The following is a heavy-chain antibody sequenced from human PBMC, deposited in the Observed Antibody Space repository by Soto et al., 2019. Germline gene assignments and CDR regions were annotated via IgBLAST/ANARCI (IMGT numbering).Heavy chain of an antibody. CDR3: ARVAVAGPGGTWFDP. D-gene: IGHD6-19*01. CDR2: IYHTGST. V-gene: IGHV4-30-4*01. Sequence: SETLSLTCTASGGSMSRGDYYWSWIRQPPGKGLEWIGFIYHTGSTYYSPSLKNRVAISVDTSKNQFSLKLSSVTAADTAVYYCARVAVAGPGGTWFDPWGQGTLVTVSS. J-gene: IGHJ5*02. CDR1: GGSMSRGDYY.